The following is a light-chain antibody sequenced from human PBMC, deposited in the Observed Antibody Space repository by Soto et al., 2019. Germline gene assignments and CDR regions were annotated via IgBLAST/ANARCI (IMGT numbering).Light chain of an antibody. V-gene: IGKV1-5*01. CDR1: QSMGSW. CDR2: DVS. J-gene: IGKJ1*01. CDR3: QQYNSHSWT. Sequence: DIQMTQSPSTLSASVGDRVTITYRASQSMGSWLAWYQQRPGKAPKLLIYDVSTLKSGVPSRFSGSGSGTVFTLTISDLQPEDFATYYCQQYNSHSWTFGQGARVEVK.